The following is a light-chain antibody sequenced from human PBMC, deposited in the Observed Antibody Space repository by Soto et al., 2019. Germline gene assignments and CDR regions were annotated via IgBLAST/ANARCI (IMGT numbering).Light chain of an antibody. CDR1: QSVGGN. J-gene: IGKJ1*01. V-gene: IGKV3-15*01. Sequence: EIVMTQSPATLSVSPGERATLSCRASQSVGGNLAWYQQKPGQPPRLLIYAASSRPTGIPARFSGSGSGTEFTLTISSLQSEDFAVYYCQQYNNWPPWTFGQGNTVDIK. CDR2: AAS. CDR3: QQYNNWPPWT.